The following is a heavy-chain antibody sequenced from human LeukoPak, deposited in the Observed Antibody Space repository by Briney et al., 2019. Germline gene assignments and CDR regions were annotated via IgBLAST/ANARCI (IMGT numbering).Heavy chain of an antibody. CDR1: GFTFSSYW. D-gene: IGHD2-21*01. J-gene: IGHJ4*02. V-gene: IGHV3-7*03. CDR3: AKDHIVYPGYFDY. CDR2: IKQDGSEK. Sequence: GGSLRLSCAASGFTFSSYWMSWVRQAPGKGLEWWANIKQDGSEKYYVDSVKGRFTISRDNSKNTLYLQMNSRRAEDTAVYYWAKDHIVYPGYFDYWGQGALVTVSS.